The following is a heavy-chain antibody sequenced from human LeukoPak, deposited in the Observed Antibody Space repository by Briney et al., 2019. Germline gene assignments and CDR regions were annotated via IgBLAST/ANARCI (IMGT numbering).Heavy chain of an antibody. CDR3: ARVYYDFWSGFANWLDP. V-gene: IGHV4-61*01. J-gene: IGHJ5*02. Sequence: PSETLSLTCTVSGGSVSSGSYYWSWIRQPPGKGLEWIGYIYYSGSTNYNPSLKSRVTISVDTSKNQFSLKLSSVTAADTAVYYCARVYYDFWSGFANWLDPWGQGTLVTVSS. CDR1: GGSVSSGSYY. CDR2: IYYSGST. D-gene: IGHD3-3*01.